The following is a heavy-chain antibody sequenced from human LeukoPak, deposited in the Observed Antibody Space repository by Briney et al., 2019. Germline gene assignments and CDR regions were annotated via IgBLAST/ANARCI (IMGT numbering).Heavy chain of an antibody. CDR3: ARGRVVRYYYYYYMDV. CDR2: ISAYNGNT. D-gene: IGHD2-15*01. V-gene: IGHV1-18*01. CDR1: AYTFTIYG. J-gene: IGHJ6*03. Sequence: RASVKLSCKASAYTFTIYGISWVRQAPGQGLEWMGWISAYNGNTNYAQKLQDRVTMTTDTSKSTANMELSSMRSDDTAVDCCARGRVVRYYYYYYMDVWGKGTTVTVSS.